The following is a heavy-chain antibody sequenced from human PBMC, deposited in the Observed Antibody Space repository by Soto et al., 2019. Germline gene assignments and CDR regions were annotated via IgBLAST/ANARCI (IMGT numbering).Heavy chain of an antibody. CDR3: ARGGAIWGFMAIDY. Sequence: SQTLSLTCAISGDSVSSNSAAWNWIRQSPSRGLEWLGRTYYRSKWYNDYAVSVKSRITINPDTSKNQFSLQLNSVTPEDAAVYCCARGGAIWGFMAIDYWGQGTLVTVSS. D-gene: IGHD3-16*01. CDR1: GDSVSSNSAA. CDR2: TYYRSKWYN. V-gene: IGHV6-1*01. J-gene: IGHJ4*02.